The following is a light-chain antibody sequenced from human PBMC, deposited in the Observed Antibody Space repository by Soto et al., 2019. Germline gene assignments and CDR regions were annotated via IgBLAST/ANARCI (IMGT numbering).Light chain of an antibody. CDR2: KAS. J-gene: IGKJ1*01. V-gene: IGKV1-5*03. Sequence: DLPTTQSPSTLSASVGDRVTITCRASQSISSWLAWYQQKPGKAPRLLIYKASNLESGVPSRFSGSGSGTEFTLTISSLQPDDSATYYCQQYNDNWTFGQGTKVEIK. CDR1: QSISSW. CDR3: QQYNDNWT.